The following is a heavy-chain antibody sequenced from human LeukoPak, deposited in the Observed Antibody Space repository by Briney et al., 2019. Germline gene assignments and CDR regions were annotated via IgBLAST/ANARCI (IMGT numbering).Heavy chain of an antibody. Sequence: PGGSLRLSCAASGFTFSSYEMNWVRQAPGKGLEWVSYISSSGSTIYYADSVKGRFTISRDNAKNSLYLQMNSLRAEGTAVYYCARETPPVGGSHDDYDYWGQGTLVTVSS. D-gene: IGHD1-26*01. V-gene: IGHV3-48*03. CDR1: GFTFSSYE. CDR3: ARETPPVGGSHDDYDY. CDR2: ISSSGSTI. J-gene: IGHJ4*02.